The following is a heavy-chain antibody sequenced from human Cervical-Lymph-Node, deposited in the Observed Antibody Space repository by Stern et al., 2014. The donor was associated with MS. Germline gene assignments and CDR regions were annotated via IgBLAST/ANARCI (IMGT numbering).Heavy chain of an antibody. V-gene: IGHV3-11*01. J-gene: IGHJ4*02. CDR1: GFTFSDSY. CDR2: ISSSGSTI. Sequence: VQLVESGGGLVKPGGSLRLSCAASGFTFSDSYMSWIRQAAGKGLEWVSYISSSGSTIYYADSVKGRFTISRDNAKNSLYLPMNSLRAEDTAVYYWARGPNPASGYFDYGGQGTLVTVSS. D-gene: IGHD6-25*01. CDR3: ARGPNPASGYFDY.